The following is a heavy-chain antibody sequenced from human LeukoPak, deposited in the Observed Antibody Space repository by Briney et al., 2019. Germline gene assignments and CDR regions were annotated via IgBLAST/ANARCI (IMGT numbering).Heavy chain of an antibody. V-gene: IGHV4-59*01. J-gene: IGHJ5*02. CDR3: ARDGRGPSTFSSWRFDP. D-gene: IGHD6-13*01. Sequence: PSETLSLTCTVSGGSISSYYWSWIRQPPGKGLEWIGYIYYSGSTNYNPSLKSRVTISVDTSKNQFSLKLSSVTAADTAVYYCARDGRGPSTFSSWRFDPWGQGTLVTVSS. CDR1: GGSISSYY. CDR2: IYYSGST.